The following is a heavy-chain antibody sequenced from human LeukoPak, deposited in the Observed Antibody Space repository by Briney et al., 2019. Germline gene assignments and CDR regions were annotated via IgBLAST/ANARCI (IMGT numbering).Heavy chain of an antibody. V-gene: IGHV3-30*18. Sequence: GGSLRLSCAASGFTFSSYGMHWVRQAPGKGLEWVAVISYDGSNKYYADSVKGRFTISRDNSKNTLYLQMNSLRAEDTAVYYCAKDPWGYCSSTSCYSSYFDYWGQGTLVTVSS. CDR2: ISYDGSNK. J-gene: IGHJ4*02. CDR3: AKDPWGYCSSTSCYSSYFDY. D-gene: IGHD2-2*01. CDR1: GFTFSSYG.